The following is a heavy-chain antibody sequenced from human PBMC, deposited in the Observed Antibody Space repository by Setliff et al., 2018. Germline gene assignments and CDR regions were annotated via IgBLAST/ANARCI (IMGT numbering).Heavy chain of an antibody. Sequence: PSETLSLTCTVSGGSVSNSGFFWGWLRQAPGKGLEWIGNIYDSGSSNYNASLKSRLIITRDTSKNQISLKLTSVTAADTAVYYCVRSAVYCASDCYPRYFDSWGQGTLVNVSS. CDR2: IYDSGSS. CDR3: VRSAVYCASDCYPRYFDS. V-gene: IGHV4-39*01. CDR1: GGSVSNSGFF. D-gene: IGHD2-21*01. J-gene: IGHJ4*02.